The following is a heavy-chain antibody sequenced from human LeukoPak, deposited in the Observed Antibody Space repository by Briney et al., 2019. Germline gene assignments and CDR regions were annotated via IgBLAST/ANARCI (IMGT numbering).Heavy chain of an antibody. CDR3: ARARVGATGSDWFDP. CDR1: GGSISSGSYY. D-gene: IGHD1-26*01. J-gene: IGHJ5*02. V-gene: IGHV4-61*02. Sequence: SDTLSLTCTVSGGSISSGSYYWSWIRQPAGKGLEWIGRIYTSGSTNYNPSLKSRVTISVDTSKNQFSLKLSSVTAADTAVYYCARARVGATGSDWFDPWGEGTLVTVSS. CDR2: IYTSGST.